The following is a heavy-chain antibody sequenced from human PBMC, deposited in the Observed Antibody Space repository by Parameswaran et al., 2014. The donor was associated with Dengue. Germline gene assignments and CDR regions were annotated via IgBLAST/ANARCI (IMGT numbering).Heavy chain of an antibody. CDR3: AKEGWGY. CDR2: ISGSGGST. D-gene: IGHD6-19*01. V-gene: IGHV3-23*01. Sequence: QASETLSLTCAASGFTFSSYAMSWVRQAPGKGLEWVSAISGSGGSTYYADSVKGRFTISRDNSKNTLYLQMNGLRAEDTAVYYCAKEGWGYWGQGTLVTVSS. J-gene: IGHJ4*02. CDR1: GFTFSSYA.